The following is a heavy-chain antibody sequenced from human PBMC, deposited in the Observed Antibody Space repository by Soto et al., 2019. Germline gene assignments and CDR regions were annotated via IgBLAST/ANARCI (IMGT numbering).Heavy chain of an antibody. D-gene: IGHD6-6*01. V-gene: IGHV1-46*01. Sequence: QVLLVQSGAEVKKPGASVKVSCKASGYTFTSYYMHWVRQAPGQGPEWVGIINPFGGSTRYAQNFQGRITMTSDTSTSTVYMELSGLRSDDTAVYYCARALPRIAASREGDYWGQGTLVTVAS. CDR2: INPFGGST. CDR1: GYTFTSYY. J-gene: IGHJ4*02. CDR3: ARALPRIAASREGDY.